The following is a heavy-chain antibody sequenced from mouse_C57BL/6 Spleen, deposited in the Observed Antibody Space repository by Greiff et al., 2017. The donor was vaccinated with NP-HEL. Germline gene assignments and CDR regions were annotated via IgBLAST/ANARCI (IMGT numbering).Heavy chain of an antibody. Sequence: QVQLQQSGPELVKPGASVKISCKASGYTFTDYYINWVKQRPGQGLEWIGWIFPGSGSTYYNEKFKGKATLTVDKSSSTAYMLLSSLTSEDSAVYFCARSGGYYGSSYNWYFDVWGTGTTVTVSS. CDR3: ARSGGYYGSSYNWYFDV. D-gene: IGHD1-1*01. V-gene: IGHV1-75*01. CDR1: GYTFTDYY. J-gene: IGHJ1*03. CDR2: IFPGSGST.